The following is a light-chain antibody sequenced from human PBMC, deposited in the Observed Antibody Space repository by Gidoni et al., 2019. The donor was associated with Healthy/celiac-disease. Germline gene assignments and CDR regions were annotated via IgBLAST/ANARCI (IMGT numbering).Light chain of an antibody. CDR1: QSVSSSY. CDR2: GAS. V-gene: IGKV3-20*01. CDR3: QQYGSSPPWT. Sequence: EIVLTQSPGTLSLSPGERATLSCRASQSVSSSYLAWYQQKPGQAPRLLIYGASSRATGIPDRFRGSGSGTDFTLTISRLGPEDFAVYYGQQYGSSPPWTFGQGTKVEIK. J-gene: IGKJ1*01.